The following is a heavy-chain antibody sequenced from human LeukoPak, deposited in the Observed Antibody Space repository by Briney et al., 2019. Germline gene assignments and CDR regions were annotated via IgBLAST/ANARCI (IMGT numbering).Heavy chain of an antibody. D-gene: IGHD3-22*01. V-gene: IGHV1-69*06. CDR3: ARTGIEPEAYYDSSGSPYYYYYYMDV. Sequence: SVKLSCKASGGTFSSYAMSWVRQAPGQGLEWMGRIIPIFGTANYAQKFQGRATITADKSTSTAYMELSSLRSEDTAVYYCARTGIEPEAYYDSSGSPYYYYYYMDVWGKGTTVTVSS. J-gene: IGHJ6*03. CDR2: IIPIFGTA. CDR1: GGTFSSYA.